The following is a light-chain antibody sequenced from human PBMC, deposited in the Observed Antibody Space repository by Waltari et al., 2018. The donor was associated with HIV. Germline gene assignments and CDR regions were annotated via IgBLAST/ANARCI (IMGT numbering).Light chain of an antibody. CDR3: QSYDSSNQWV. CDR1: SGRIASNF. J-gene: IGLJ3*02. CDR2: EDN. V-gene: IGLV6-57*01. Sequence: NFMLAQPHSVSGSPGKTVTMSCTRSSGRIASNFMPWYRQRPDSSPTIVIYEDNQRPSGVPDRFSGSIDSSSNSASLTISGLKTEDEADYYCQSYDSSNQWVFGGGTKLTVL.